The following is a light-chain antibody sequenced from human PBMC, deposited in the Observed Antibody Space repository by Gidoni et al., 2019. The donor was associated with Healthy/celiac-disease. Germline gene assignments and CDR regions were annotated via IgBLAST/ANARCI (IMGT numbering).Light chain of an antibody. CDR3: AAWDDSLSGPVV. Sequence: QSVLTQPPSASGTPGQWVTISCSGSSSNIGSNYVYWYQQLPGSAPKLLIYRNNPRPSGVPDRFSGSKSGTSASLAISGLRSEDEADYYCAAWDDSLSGPVVFGGGTKLTVL. CDR2: RNN. CDR1: SSNIGSNY. V-gene: IGLV1-47*01. J-gene: IGLJ2*01.